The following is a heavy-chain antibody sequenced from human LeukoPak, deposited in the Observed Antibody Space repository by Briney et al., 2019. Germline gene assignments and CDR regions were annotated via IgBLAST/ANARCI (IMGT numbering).Heavy chain of an antibody. CDR2: ISSDGSVT. J-gene: IGHJ4*02. CDR3: VRGSLRLPRSTPDY. D-gene: IGHD2-21*02. CDR1: GFSFTNYW. Sequence: GGSLRLSCAVSGFSFTNYWMHWVRHDPGKGLVWVSYISSDGSVTKYADSVKGRFTISRDNAVNTLYLQMNSLRVEDTAVYYCVRGSLRLPRSTPDYWGQGTLVTVSS. V-gene: IGHV3-74*03.